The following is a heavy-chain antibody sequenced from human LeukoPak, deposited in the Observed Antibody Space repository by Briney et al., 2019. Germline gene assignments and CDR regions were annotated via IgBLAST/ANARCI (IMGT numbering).Heavy chain of an antibody. J-gene: IGHJ3*02. D-gene: IGHD2-2*01. Sequence: SGTLSLTCAVSGGSISSSNWWSWVRQPPGKGLEWIGEIYHSGSTNYNPSLKSRVTISVDKSKNQFSLKLSSVTAADTAVYYCATPSKFSVVVPAAPPGSFDIWGQGTMVTVSS. CDR2: IYHSGST. V-gene: IGHV4-4*02. CDR3: ATPSKFSVVVPAAPPGSFDI. CDR1: GGSISSSNW.